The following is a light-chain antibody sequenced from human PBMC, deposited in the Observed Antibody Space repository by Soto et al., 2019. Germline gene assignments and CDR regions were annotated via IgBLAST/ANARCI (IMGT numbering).Light chain of an antibody. CDR2: KVF. J-gene: IGKJ2*01. Sequence: DVVMTQSPLSLPVTLGQSASISCTSSQSLVYADGNTYLNWLQQRPGQSPRRLIYKVFNRDSGVPDRFRRSASGSEFTLTISRVEAEDIGVYYCMPTAHWPYTFTRGTKVDIK. CDR1: QSLVYADGNTY. CDR3: MPTAHWPYT. V-gene: IGKV2-30*01.